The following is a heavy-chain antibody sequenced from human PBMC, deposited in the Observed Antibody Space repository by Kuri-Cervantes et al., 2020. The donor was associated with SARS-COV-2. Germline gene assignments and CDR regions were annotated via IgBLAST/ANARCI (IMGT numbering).Heavy chain of an antibody. CDR2: IGPAGDP. J-gene: IGHJ3*01. CDR3: ARGRYDFWSGDYIGYGFDY. CDR1: GFTFSSHD. D-gene: IGHD3-3*01. Sequence: GESLKIYCAASGFTFSSHDMHWDRQATGKGLEWVSAIGPAGDPYYPGSVKGRFTLFRENAKNSLHLQMNSLRAGDTAVYYCARGRYDFWSGDYIGYGFDYWGQGTMVTVSS. V-gene: IGHV3-13*05.